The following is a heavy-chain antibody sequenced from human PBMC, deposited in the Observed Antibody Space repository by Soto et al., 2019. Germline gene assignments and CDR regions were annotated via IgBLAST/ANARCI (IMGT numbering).Heavy chain of an antibody. V-gene: IGHV1-8*02. Sequence: GASVKVSCKASGYTFTSYGISWVRQAPGQGLEWMGWMNPYNGNTSYAQKLQGRVTMTRNTSISTAYMELSSLRSEDTAVYYCAKDLSSGSPRRAFDIWGQGTMVTVSS. CDR1: GYTFTSYG. D-gene: IGHD1-26*01. CDR2: MNPYNGNT. J-gene: IGHJ3*02. CDR3: AKDLSSGSPRRAFDI.